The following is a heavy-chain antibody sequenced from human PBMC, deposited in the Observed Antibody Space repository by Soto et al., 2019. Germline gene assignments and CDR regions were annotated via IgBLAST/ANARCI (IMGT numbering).Heavy chain of an antibody. CDR2: INHSGST. J-gene: IGHJ4*02. CDR3: ARGKVVRGSYVTLDY. D-gene: IGHD3-10*01. V-gene: IGHV4-34*01. CDR1: GGSFSGYY. Sequence: QVQLQQWGAGLLKPSETLSLTSAVYGGSFSGYYWSWIRQPPGKGLEWIGEINHSGSTNYNPSLKSRVPVAVDTSKHQFSLKLSSVTAADTAVYYCARGKVVRGSYVTLDYWGQGTLVTVSS.